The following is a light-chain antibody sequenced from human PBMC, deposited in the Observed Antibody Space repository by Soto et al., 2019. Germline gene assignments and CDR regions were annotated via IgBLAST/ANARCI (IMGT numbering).Light chain of an antibody. J-gene: IGKJ5*01. CDR3: QQRNSWPPIT. Sequence: EIVLTQSPVTLSLSPGERATLSCRASQSVRTYLAWYQVKPGQAPRLLIYDASSRASGVPARFSGSGSGTDFHLTISSLEPEDFALYYCQQRNSWPPITFGQGTRLEIK. CDR2: DAS. CDR1: QSVRTY. V-gene: IGKV3-11*01.